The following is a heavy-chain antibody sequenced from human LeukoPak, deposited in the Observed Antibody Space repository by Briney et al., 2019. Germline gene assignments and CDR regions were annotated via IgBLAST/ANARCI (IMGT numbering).Heavy chain of an antibody. Sequence: GESLKISCKGSGYNFTTYWIGWVRQLPGKGLEWMGIIYPGDSDTRYSPSFQGQVTISADKSISTAYLQWSSLKASDTAMYYCARSRGSTSPSGEFDYWGQGTLVTVSS. J-gene: IGHJ4*02. CDR2: IYPGDSDT. CDR1: GYNFTTYW. D-gene: IGHD2-2*01. V-gene: IGHV5-51*01. CDR3: ARSRGSTSPSGEFDY.